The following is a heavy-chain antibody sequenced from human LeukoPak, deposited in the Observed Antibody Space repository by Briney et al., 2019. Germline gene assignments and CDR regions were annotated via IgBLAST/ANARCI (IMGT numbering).Heavy chain of an antibody. D-gene: IGHD7-27*01. J-gene: IGHJ4*02. CDR3: ARVRHSWGSTFNY. Sequence: ASVKVSCKASGGTFSSYAISWVRQAPGQGLEWMGRIIPILGIANYAQKFQGRVTITADKSTSTAYMELSSLRSEDTAVYYCARVRHSWGSTFNYWGQGTLVTVSS. CDR1: GGTFSSYA. CDR2: IIPILGIA. V-gene: IGHV1-69*04.